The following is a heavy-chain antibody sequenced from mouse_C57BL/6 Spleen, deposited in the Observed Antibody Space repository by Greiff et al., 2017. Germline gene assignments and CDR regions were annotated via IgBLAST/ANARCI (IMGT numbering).Heavy chain of an antibody. J-gene: IGHJ4*01. V-gene: IGHV5-4*01. D-gene: IGHD2-1*01. CDR2: ISDGGSYT. CDR3: AREPDGNYVDYAMDY. Sequence: EVKLVESGGGLVKPGGSLKLSCAASGFTFSSYAMSWVRQTPEKRLEWVATISDGGSYTYYPDNVKGRFTISRDNAKNNLYLQMSHLKSEDTAMYYCAREPDGNYVDYAMDYWGQGTSVTVSS. CDR1: GFTFSSYA.